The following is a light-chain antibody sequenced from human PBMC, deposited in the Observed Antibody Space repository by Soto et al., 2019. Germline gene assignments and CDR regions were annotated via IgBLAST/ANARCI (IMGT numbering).Light chain of an antibody. CDR2: GAS. J-gene: IGKJ1*01. CDR1: QSVSSSY. Sequence: EIVLTQSPGTLSLSPGERATLSYRASQSVSSSYLAWYQQKPGQAPRLLIYGASSRATGIPDRSSGSGSGTDFTLTISRLEPEDFAVYYCQQYGSSSWTFGQGTKVDIK. V-gene: IGKV3-20*01. CDR3: QQYGSSSWT.